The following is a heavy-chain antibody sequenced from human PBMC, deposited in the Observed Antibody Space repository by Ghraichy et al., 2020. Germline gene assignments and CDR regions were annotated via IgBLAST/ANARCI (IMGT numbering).Heavy chain of an antibody. J-gene: IGHJ6*02. CDR3: TGHKMTYYGFDI. D-gene: IGHD5-24*01. CDR1: GFTFSGNP. V-gene: IGHV3-73*01. CDR2: IGGKPNTYTT. Sequence: LSLTCAATGFTFSGNPIHWVRQASGKGLEWVGRIGGKPNTYTTDYGESVKGRFTISRDDSESTAYLQMNSLKIEATAVYCCTGHKMTYYGFDIWGQGTTVIVSS.